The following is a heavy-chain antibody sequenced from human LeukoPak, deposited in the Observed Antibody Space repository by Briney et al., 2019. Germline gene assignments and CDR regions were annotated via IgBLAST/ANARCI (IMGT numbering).Heavy chain of an antibody. CDR1: GFTFSDYY. D-gene: IGHD4-17*01. V-gene: IGHV3-11*01. Sequence: GGSLRLSCAASGFTFSDYYMSWIRQAPGKGLEWVSYIRSSGTTIYYADSVKGRFTISRDNAKNSLFPQMNILRAEDTAVYYCAKDRMTTVTNDAFDIWGQGTMVTVSS. J-gene: IGHJ3*02. CDR2: IRSSGTTI. CDR3: AKDRMTTVTNDAFDI.